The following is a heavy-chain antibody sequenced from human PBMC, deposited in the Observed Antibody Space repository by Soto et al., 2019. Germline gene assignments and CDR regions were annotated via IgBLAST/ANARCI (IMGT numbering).Heavy chain of an antibody. Sequence: ASVKVSCKASGYDFSNYCMHWVRQAPGQRLEWMGWINVANGDTKYSQKFQGRVTITRDTSASTAYLDLSSLKSEETAVYYCAREWLDLRAFTHASGYWGQGTLVTVPS. D-gene: IGHD6-19*01. CDR1: GYDFSNYC. CDR3: AREWLDLRAFTHASGY. V-gene: IGHV1-3*01. J-gene: IGHJ4*02. CDR2: INVANGDT.